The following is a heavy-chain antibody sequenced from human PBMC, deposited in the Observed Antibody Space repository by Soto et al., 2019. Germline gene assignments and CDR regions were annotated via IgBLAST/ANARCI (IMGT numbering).Heavy chain of an antibody. V-gene: IGHV4-34*01. J-gene: IGHJ6*03. Sequence: SQTLSLTCAVYGGSFSGYYWSWIRQPPGKGLEWIGEINHSGSTNYNPSLKSRVTISVDTSKNQFSLKLSSVTAADTAVYYCARGGRYCSGGSCYDPRIHYYYYMDVWGKGTTVTVSS. CDR1: GGSFSGYY. D-gene: IGHD2-15*01. CDR2: INHSGST. CDR3: ARGGRYCSGGSCYDPRIHYYYYMDV.